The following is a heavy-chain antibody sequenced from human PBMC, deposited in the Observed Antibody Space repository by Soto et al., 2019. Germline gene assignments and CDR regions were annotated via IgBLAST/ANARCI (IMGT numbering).Heavy chain of an antibody. J-gene: IGHJ4*02. D-gene: IGHD3-16*02. CDR3: ARDRLRLGELSLIGYFDY. CDR1: GFTFNRYA. V-gene: IGHV3-23*01. CDR2: ISGSGGST. Sequence: GGSLRLSCAASGFTFNRYAMSWVRQAPGKGLEWVSTISGSGGSTYYADSVQGRFSISRDNSKNTLFLQMSSLRVEDTAVYYCARDRLRLGELSLIGYFDYWGQGTLVTVSS.